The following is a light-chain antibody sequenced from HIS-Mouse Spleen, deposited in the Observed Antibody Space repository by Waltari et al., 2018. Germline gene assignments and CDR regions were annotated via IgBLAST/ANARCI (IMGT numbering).Light chain of an antibody. CDR3: QQYNNWWT. J-gene: IGKJ1*01. Sequence: EIVMTQSPATLSVSPGERATRSCRASQSVSSNLAWYHQKPGQAPRLLIYGASTRATGIPARFSGSGSGTEFTLTISSMQSEDFAVYYCQQYNNWWTFGQGTKVEIK. V-gene: IGKV3-15*01. CDR2: GAS. CDR1: QSVSSN.